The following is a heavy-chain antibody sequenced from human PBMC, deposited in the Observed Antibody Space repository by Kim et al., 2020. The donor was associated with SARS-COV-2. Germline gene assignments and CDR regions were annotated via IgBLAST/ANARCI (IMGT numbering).Heavy chain of an antibody. J-gene: IGHJ4*02. CDR3: ATGGAAGFDY. CDR2: ET. D-gene: IGHD6-13*01. V-gene: IGHV1-24*01. Sequence: ETIYAQKFQGRVTMTEDTSTDTAYMELSSLRSEDTAVYYCATGGAAGFDYWGQGTLVTVSS.